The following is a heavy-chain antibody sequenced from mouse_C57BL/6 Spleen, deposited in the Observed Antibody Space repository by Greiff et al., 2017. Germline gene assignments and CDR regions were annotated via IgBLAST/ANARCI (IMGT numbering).Heavy chain of an antibody. CDR1: GYTFTSYW. J-gene: IGHJ4*01. Sequence: QVQLQQPGAELVKPGASVKLSCKASGYTFTSYWMHWVQQRPGRGLEWIGRIDPNSGATNYNEKFKSKSTLTGDKSSSTAYMQLSSLTSEDSAVYYCTEAGDSSSYAMDYGGQGTTVTVSS. CDR2: IDPNSGAT. CDR3: TEAGDSSSYAMDY. V-gene: IGHV1-72*01. D-gene: IGHD1-1*01.